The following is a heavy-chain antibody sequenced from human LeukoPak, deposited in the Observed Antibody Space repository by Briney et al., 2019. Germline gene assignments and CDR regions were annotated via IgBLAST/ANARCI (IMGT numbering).Heavy chain of an antibody. Sequence: ASVKVSCKASGYTFTSYDINWVRQATGQGLEWMGWISTYNGNTNYAQKLQGRVTMTTDTSTSTAYMELRSLRSDDTAVYYCARDSQLNYYGSGSDYWGRGTLVTVSS. V-gene: IGHV1-18*01. CDR2: ISTYNGNT. J-gene: IGHJ4*02. CDR3: ARDSQLNYYGSGSDY. CDR1: GYTFTSYD. D-gene: IGHD3-10*01.